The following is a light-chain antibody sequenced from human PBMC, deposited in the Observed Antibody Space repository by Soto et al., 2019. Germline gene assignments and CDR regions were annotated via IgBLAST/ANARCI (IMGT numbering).Light chain of an antibody. CDR3: RT. CDR2: WAS. CDR1: QSVLYSSNNKNY. J-gene: IGKJ1*01. V-gene: IGKV4-1*01. Sequence: DIVMTQTPDSLAVSLGERATINCKSSQSVLYSSNNKNYLAWYQQKPGQPPNLLIYWASTRESGVPDRFSGSGYGTDVTLTISSLQAEDVAVYYCRTFGQGTKVEIK.